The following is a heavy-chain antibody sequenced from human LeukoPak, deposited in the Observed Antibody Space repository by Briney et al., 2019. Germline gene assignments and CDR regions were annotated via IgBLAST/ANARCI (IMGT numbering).Heavy chain of an antibody. CDR1: GFIFSDYW. D-gene: IGHD3-16*01. J-gene: IGHJ4*02. CDR3: ARGGRYAYFLDY. V-gene: IGHV3-74*03. Sequence: PGGSLCLSCAASGFIFSDYWRHWLGQGPGKGLVWVSRIKSDGSSTTYAESGKGRFTISRDNAKNTVYVHMNSLRDEDTAVYYCARGGRYAYFLDYWGQGTLVPVPS. CDR2: IKSDGSST.